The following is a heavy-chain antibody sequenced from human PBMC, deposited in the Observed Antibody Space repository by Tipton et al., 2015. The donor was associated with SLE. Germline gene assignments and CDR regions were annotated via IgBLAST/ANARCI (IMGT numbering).Heavy chain of an antibody. D-gene: IGHD4/OR15-4a*01. CDR3: ARTVGDYGYYYYYGMDV. J-gene: IGHJ6*02. CDR1: GFTFSNAW. CDR2: IYSGGST. V-gene: IGHV3-53*01. Sequence: SLRLSCAASGFTFSNAWMSWVRQAPGKGLEWVSVIYSGGSTYYADSVKGRFTISRDNSKNTLYLQMNSLRAEDTAVYYCARTVGDYGYYYYYGMDVWGQGTTVTVSS.